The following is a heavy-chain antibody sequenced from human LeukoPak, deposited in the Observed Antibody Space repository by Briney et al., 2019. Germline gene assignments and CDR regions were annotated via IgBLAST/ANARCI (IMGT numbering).Heavy chain of an antibody. V-gene: IGHV1-18*01. CDR1: GYTFTNHG. CDR3: ARITYDFWSGYYMPDDP. J-gene: IGHJ5*02. D-gene: IGHD3-3*01. CDR2: ISIYNGNT. Sequence: ASVKVSCKASGYTFTNHGISWVRQAPGQGLVWMGWISIYNGNTDYAQKLRGRVTMTTDTSTSTAYMELRSLRSDDTAVYYCARITYDFWSGYYMPDDPWGQGTLVTVSS.